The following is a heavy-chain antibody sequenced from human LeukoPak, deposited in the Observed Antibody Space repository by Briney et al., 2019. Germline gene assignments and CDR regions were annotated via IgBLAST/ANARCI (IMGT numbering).Heavy chain of an antibody. V-gene: IGHV4-34*01. J-gene: IGHJ4*02. CDR3: ARGRRLGVTIIVVAAYYFDY. CDR1: GGSFSGYY. Sequence: SETLSLPCAVYGGSFSGYYWSWLRQPPGKGLEWIGEITHSGSTNYNPSLKSLVTISVDTAKNQFSLKLSSVTAADAAVYDCARGRRLGVTIIVVAAYYFDYWGQGTLVTVSS. D-gene: IGHD3-22*01. CDR2: ITHSGST.